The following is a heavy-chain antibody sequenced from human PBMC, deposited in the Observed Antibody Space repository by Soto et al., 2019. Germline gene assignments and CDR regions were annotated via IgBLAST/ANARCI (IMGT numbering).Heavy chain of an antibody. V-gene: IGHV4-4*02. CDR1: GDSVSGTNW. CDR3: VRAPHY. Sequence: QVQLQESGPGLVKPSGTLSLTCAVSGDSVSGTNWWSWVRQPPGKGLEWIGELHHSGSSNYNPSLKTRVTISVDKSKNQFSLKVRSVTAADTAVYYCVRAPHYWGQGTLVTVSS. CDR2: LHHSGSS. J-gene: IGHJ4*02.